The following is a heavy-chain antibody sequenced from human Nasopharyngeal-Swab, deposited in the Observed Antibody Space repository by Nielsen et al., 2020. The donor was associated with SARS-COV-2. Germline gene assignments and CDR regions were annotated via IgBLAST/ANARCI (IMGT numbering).Heavy chain of an antibody. CDR2: ISYDGSNK. J-gene: IGHJ3*02. CDR1: GFTFSSYA. V-gene: IGHV3-30*04. CDR3: ASIAVAVEDAFDI. Sequence: GESLKISCAASGFTFSSYAMHWVRQAPGKGLEWVAVISYDGSNKYYADSVKGRFTISRDNSKNTLYLQMNSLRAEDTAVYYCASIAVAVEDAFDIWGQGTMVAVSS. D-gene: IGHD6-19*01.